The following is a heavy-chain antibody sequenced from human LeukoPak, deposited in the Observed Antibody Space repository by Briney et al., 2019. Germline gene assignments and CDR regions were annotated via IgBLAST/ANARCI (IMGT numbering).Heavy chain of an antibody. CDR2: IVSNGVTT. CDR3: AKGDDFLADYRYRFDY. J-gene: IGHJ4*02. Sequence: GGSLRLSCEVSGFAFSSYVMSWVRQAPGNGLEWVSAIVSNGVTTNYADSVKGRFTISRDNSKNTLYLQLSSLRVEDTAVYYCAKGDDFLADYRYRFDYWGQGTLVTVSS. D-gene: IGHD3-9*01. V-gene: IGHV3-23*01. CDR1: GFAFSSYV.